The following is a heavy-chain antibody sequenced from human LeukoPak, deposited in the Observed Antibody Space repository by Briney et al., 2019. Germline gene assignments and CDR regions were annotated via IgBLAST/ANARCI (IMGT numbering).Heavy chain of an antibody. CDR2: IIPIFGTA. CDR3: ARDHADGSSTSCYTSLDY. J-gene: IGHJ4*02. D-gene: IGHD2-2*02. V-gene: IGHV1-69*01. Sequence: SVKVSCKASGGTFSSYAISWVRQAPGQGLEWMGGIIPIFGTANYAQKFQGRVTITADESTSTAYMELSSLRSEDTAVYYCARDHADGSSTSCYTSLDYWGRGTLVTVSS. CDR1: GGTFSSYA.